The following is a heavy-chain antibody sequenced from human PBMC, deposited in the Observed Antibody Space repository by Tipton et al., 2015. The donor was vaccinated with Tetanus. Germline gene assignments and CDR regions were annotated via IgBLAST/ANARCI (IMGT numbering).Heavy chain of an antibody. J-gene: IGHJ5*02. CDR2: IYYSGST. D-gene: IGHD6-6*01. Sequence: TLSLTCSVSGASISGSPYFWNWIRHQPGKGLEWIGYIYYSGSTYYNPSLESRATISVDTSKNQFSLKLTSVTAADTAMYYCARDQGRGRVVRLNWFDPWGQGTLVTVSS. CDR1: GASISGSPYF. V-gene: IGHV4-31*03. CDR3: ARDQGRGRVVRLNWFDP.